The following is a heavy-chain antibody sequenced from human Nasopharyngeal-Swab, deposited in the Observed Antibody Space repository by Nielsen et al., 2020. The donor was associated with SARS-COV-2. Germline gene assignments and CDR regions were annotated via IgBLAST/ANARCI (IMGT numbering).Heavy chain of an antibody. CDR1: GFTFSSYS. CDR2: ISSSSSYI. CDR3: AREIGGVWYFDL. V-gene: IGHV3-21*01. J-gene: IGHJ2*01. D-gene: IGHD2/OR15-2a*01. Sequence: GGSLRLSCAASGFTFSSYSMNWVRQAPGKGLEWVSSISSSSSYIYYADSVKGRFTISRDNAKNSLYLQMNSLRAEDTAVYYCAREIGGVWYFDLWGRGTLVTVSS.